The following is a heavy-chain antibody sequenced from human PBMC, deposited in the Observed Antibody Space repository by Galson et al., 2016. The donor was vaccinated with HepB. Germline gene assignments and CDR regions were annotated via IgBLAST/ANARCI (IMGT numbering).Heavy chain of an antibody. CDR3: ARGRGKLDF. Sequence: ETLSLTCAVYNGSFRGYYWSWIRQPPGRGLEWIGEINYSGTTNYNPSLKSRLTISVDTSNKQFSLKLKSVTAADTAIYYCARGRGKLDFWGQGILATFSS. CDR2: INYSGTT. V-gene: IGHV4-34*01. CDR1: NGSFRGYY. D-gene: IGHD3-16*01. J-gene: IGHJ4*02.